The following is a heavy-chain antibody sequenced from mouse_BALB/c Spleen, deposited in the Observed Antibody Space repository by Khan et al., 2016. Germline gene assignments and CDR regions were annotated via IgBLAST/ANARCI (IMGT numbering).Heavy chain of an antibody. CDR3: ARLTPYAMDY. CDR2: ISSGSNTM. Sequence: EVELVESGGGLVQPGGSRKLSCAASAFTFSRFGMHWVRQAPEKGLEWVAYISSGSNTMYYGDTVKGRFTISRDNPKNNLFLQMTSLRSEDTALYYCARLTPYAMDYWGQGTSVTVSS. D-gene: IGHD4-1*01. J-gene: IGHJ4*01. V-gene: IGHV5-17*02. CDR1: AFTFSRFG.